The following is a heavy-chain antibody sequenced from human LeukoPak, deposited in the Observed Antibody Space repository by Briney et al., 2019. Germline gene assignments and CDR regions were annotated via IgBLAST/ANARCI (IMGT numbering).Heavy chain of an antibody. CDR3: IRDFRSADL. J-gene: IGHJ5*02. CDR2: IYVDGRTT. CDR1: GFTFSSYA. Sequence: GGSLRLSCAASGFTFSSYAMSWVRQAPGKGLVWVSRIYVDGRTTNYADSVKGRFTISRDNAKNTVYLEMNSLSVEDTATYYCIRDFRSADLWGQGTLVTVTS. V-gene: IGHV3-74*01.